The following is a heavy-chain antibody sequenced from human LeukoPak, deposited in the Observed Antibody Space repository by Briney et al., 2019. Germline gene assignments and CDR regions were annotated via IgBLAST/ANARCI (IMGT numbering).Heavy chain of an antibody. V-gene: IGHV4-39*02. CDR2: IYYSGST. D-gene: IGHD3-22*01. Sequence: TSSETLSLTCTVSGGSISSSSYYWGWIRQPPGKGLEWIGSIYYSGSTYYNPSLKSRVTISVDTSKNQFSLKLSSVTAADTAVYYCARDSTGVWLRVNYFDYWGQGTLVTVSS. CDR3: ARDSTGVWLRVNYFDY. J-gene: IGHJ4*02. CDR1: GGSISSSSYY.